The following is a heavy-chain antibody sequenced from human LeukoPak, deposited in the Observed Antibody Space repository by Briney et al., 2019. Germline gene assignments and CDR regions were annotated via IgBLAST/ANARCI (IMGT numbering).Heavy chain of an antibody. CDR3: ARGHWGLDY. CDR1: GFTFSDHY. V-gene: IGHV3-11*01. J-gene: IGHJ4*02. Sequence: GGSLRLSFAVSGFTFSDHYMTWIRQTPGKGLEYISYLSNRGSDIFYADSVKGRFSISRDNAKNSLYLQMNSLRVEDTAMYYCARGHWGLDYWGQGTLVTVSS. CDR2: LSNRGSDI. D-gene: IGHD7-27*01.